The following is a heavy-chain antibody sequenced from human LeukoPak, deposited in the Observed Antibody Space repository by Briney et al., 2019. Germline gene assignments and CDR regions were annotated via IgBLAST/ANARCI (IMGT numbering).Heavy chain of an antibody. Sequence: PGGSLRLSCAASGFTFSSYSMNWVRQAPGKGLEWVSYISSSSSTIYYADSVKGRFTISRDNAKNSLYLHMNSLRAEDTAVYYCARGPAGGFFDYWGQGTLVTVSS. CDR2: ISSSSSTI. V-gene: IGHV3-48*01. CDR1: GFTFSSYS. D-gene: IGHD3-16*01. CDR3: ARGPAGGFFDY. J-gene: IGHJ4*02.